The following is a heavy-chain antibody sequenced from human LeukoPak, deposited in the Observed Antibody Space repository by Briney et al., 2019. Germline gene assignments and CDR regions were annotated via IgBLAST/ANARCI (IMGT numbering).Heavy chain of an antibody. Sequence: GGSLRLSCAASGFTFSRYWMHWVRQTPGKGLVWVSRINSDGSSTRYADSVKGRFTISRDNSKNTLYLQMNSLRAEDTAVYYCARGSYCSGGSCYPLFDYWGQGTLVTVSS. CDR1: GFTFSRYW. J-gene: IGHJ4*02. V-gene: IGHV3-74*01. CDR2: INSDGSST. CDR3: ARGSYCSGGSCYPLFDY. D-gene: IGHD2-15*01.